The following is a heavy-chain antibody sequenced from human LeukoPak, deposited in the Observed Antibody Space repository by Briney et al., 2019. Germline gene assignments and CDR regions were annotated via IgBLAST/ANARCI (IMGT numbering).Heavy chain of an antibody. D-gene: IGHD1-26*01. CDR1: GGSISSSSYY. V-gene: IGHV4-39*01. Sequence: SETLSLTCTVSGGSISSSSYYWGWIRQPPGKGLGWIGSIYYSGSTYYNPSLKSRVTISVDTSKNQFSLKLSSVTAADTAVYYCARSGSYPDYWGQGTLVTVSS. J-gene: IGHJ4*02. CDR2: IYYSGST. CDR3: ARSGSYPDY.